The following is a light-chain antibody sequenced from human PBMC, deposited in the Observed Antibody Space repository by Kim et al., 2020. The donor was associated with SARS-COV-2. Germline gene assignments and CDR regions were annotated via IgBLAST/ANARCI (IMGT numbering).Light chain of an antibody. V-gene: IGKV2D-29*02. CDR3: MQSIQLPRT. CDR1: QSLLQREGKSS. CDR2: EAS. J-gene: IGKJ1*01. Sequence: SAAIACKSTQSLLQREGKSSLFWYLQKPGQSPQVLMYEASNRLSRVPDGFSGSGSGTDFTLNSNRVEADDVGVYYCMQSIQLPRTFGRGTKVDIK.